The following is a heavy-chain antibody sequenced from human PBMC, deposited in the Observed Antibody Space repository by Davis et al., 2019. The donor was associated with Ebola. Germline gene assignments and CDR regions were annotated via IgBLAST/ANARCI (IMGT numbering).Heavy chain of an antibody. V-gene: IGHV1-69*13. CDR3: AGTITIFGVVPRADAFDI. CDR1: GYTFTGYY. D-gene: IGHD3-3*01. Sequence: SVKVSCKASGYTFTGYYMHWVRQAPGQGLEWMGGIIPIFGTANYAQKFQGRVTITADESTSTAYMELSSLRSEDTAMYYCAGTITIFGVVPRADAFDIWGQGTMVTVSS. CDR2: IIPIFGTA. J-gene: IGHJ3*02.